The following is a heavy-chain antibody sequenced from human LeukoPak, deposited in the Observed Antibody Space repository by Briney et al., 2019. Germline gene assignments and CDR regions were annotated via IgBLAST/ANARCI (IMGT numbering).Heavy chain of an antibody. CDR3: ARDHLGSPTPRMDV. Sequence: PSETLSLTCTVSGGSISSYYWSWIRQPPGKGLEWIGYIYYSGSTNYNPSLKSRVTISVDTSENQFSLKLSSVTAADTAVYYCARDHLGSPTPRMDVWGQGTTVTVSS. V-gene: IGHV4-59*01. CDR1: GGSISSYY. CDR2: IYYSGST. D-gene: IGHD1-26*01. J-gene: IGHJ6*02.